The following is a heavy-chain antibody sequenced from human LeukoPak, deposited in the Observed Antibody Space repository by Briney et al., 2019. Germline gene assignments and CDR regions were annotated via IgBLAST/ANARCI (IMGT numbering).Heavy chain of an antibody. CDR1: GCSYSAYW. Sequence: LSCAVSGCSYSAYWMSCVRQAPEEGLEWMALINHDRSKKSYLASVEGRFTVSRDNDKNSLSLQMKTLRPEDTAVYYCARVQNFGDYVFDYWGKGTLVTVSS. CDR2: INHDRSKK. J-gene: IGHJ4*02. V-gene: IGHV3-7*01. D-gene: IGHD3-16*01. CDR3: ARVQNFGDYVFDY.